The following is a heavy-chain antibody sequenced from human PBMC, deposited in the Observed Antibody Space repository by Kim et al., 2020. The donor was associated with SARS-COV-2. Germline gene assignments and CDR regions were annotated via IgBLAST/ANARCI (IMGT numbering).Heavy chain of an antibody. Sequence: SETLSLTCDVYGGSFTGYHWSWIRQSPGKGLECIGEIYHSGSTNYNPSLKSRVTISVDTSKNQFSLKLSYVTAADTAVYYCARRSGLGRSNWFDPWGQGT. CDR2: IYHSGST. V-gene: IGHV4-34*01. CDR3: ARRSGLGRSNWFDP. J-gene: IGHJ5*02. D-gene: IGHD6-19*01. CDR1: GGSFTGYH.